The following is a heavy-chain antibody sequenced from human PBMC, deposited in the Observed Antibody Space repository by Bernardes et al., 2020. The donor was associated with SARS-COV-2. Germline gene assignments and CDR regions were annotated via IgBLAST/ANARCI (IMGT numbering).Heavy chain of an antibody. CDR1: GFPFTASA. J-gene: IGHJ4*02. D-gene: IGHD4-17*01. Sequence: SVKVSCKAFGFPFTASAVQWVRQARGQRLEWIGWIVVGAGNTKYAQKFQERLTITRDMSTSTVYMELSSLRFEDTAMYYCATLATTVEKTWSYWGQGTLVTVSS. CDR3: ATLATTVEKTWSY. V-gene: IGHV1-58*01. CDR2: IVVGAGNT.